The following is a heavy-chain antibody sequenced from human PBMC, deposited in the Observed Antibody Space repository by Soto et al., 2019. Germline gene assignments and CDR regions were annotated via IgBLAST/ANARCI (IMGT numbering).Heavy chain of an antibody. D-gene: IGHD6-25*01. CDR1: GFSFSTYT. Sequence: GGSLRLSCAASGFSFSTYTIGWVRQAPGKGLEWVSDISAASTATYYADSVKGRFTVSRDNSKNTLFLQMHSLRAEDTATYFCAKALHASAYDYWGQGTLVTVSS. CDR3: AKALHASAYDY. CDR2: ISAASTAT. V-gene: IGHV3-23*01. J-gene: IGHJ4*02.